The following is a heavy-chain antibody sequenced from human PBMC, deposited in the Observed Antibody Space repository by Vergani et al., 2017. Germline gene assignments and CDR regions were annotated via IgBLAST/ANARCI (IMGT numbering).Heavy chain of an antibody. CDR2: TWYDGNNK. Sequence: QVQLVESGGGVVQPGRSLSLSCAASGFTFNQYGMHWVRQAPGKGLEWVAVTWYDGNNKQYADSVKGRFTISRDNSESTMYLQMNSLRDEDTGVYYCARDLRLLYNRFDPWGKGTLVTVSS. CDR3: ARDLRLLYNRFDP. V-gene: IGHV3-33*01. J-gene: IGHJ5*02. D-gene: IGHD1-14*01. CDR1: GFTFNQYG.